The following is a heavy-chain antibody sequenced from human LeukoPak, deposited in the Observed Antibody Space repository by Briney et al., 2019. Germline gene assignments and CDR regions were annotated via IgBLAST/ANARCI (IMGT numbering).Heavy chain of an antibody. D-gene: IGHD5-24*01. CDR3: ARRRDGYNYVGTDY. CDR1: GDSISSYY. CDR2: IYYSGST. V-gene: IGHV4-59*01. J-gene: IGHJ4*02. Sequence: SETLSLTCTVSGDSISSYYWSWIRQPPGKGLEWIGYIYYSGSTKYNPSLKSRVTISVDTSKNQFSLKLSSVTAADTAVYYCARRRDGYNYVGTDYWGQGTLVTVSS.